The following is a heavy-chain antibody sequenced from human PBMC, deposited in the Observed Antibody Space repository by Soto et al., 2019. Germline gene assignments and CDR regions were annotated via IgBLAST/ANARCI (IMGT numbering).Heavy chain of an antibody. Sequence: ASEPLSLTCAVYGGSFSGYYWSWIRQPPGKGLEWIGEINHSGSTNYNPSLESRVTISVDTSKNQFSLKLSSVTAADTAVYYCARRPWVVTPSGYYYYGMDVWGQGTAVTVSS. CDR2: INHSGST. CDR1: GGSFSGYY. CDR3: ARRPWVVTPSGYYYYGMDV. V-gene: IGHV4-34*01. J-gene: IGHJ6*02. D-gene: IGHD2-21*02.